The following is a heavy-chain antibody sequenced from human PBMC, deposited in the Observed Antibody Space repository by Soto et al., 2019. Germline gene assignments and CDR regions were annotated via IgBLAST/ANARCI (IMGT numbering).Heavy chain of an antibody. CDR2: IYRSETT. Sequence: SETLSLTCAVSGGSIGGSDYSWSWVRQPPGKGLEWIGYIYRSETTYYNPSLKSRVTISIDRSKNQFSLKLTSVTAADTAVYYCARDPAPWGQGTLVTVSS. CDR3: ARDPAP. V-gene: IGHV4-30-2*01. CDR1: GGSIGGSDYS. J-gene: IGHJ5*02.